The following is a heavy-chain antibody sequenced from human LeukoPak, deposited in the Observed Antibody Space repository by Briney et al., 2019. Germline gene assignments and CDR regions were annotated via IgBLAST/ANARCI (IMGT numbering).Heavy chain of an antibody. D-gene: IGHD3-3*01. CDR3: ATTYYDFWSGYRSWFDP. Sequence: SETLSLTCTVSGGSISSSSYYWGWIRQPPGKGLEWIGSIYYSGSTYYNPSLKSRVTISVDTSKNQFSLKLSSVAAADTAVCYCATTYYDFWSGYRSWFDPWGQGTLVTVSS. J-gene: IGHJ5*02. CDR2: IYYSGST. V-gene: IGHV4-39*01. CDR1: GGSISSSSYY.